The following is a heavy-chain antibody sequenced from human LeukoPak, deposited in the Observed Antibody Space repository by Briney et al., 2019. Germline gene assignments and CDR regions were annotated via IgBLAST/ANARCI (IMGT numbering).Heavy chain of an antibody. CDR1: GFDFSEHE. J-gene: IGHJ1*01. CDR3: VQPSQGYFRN. Sequence: HPGGSLRLSCAASGFDFSEHEMDWVRQAPRKGLEWLARIRNKNQGPTTEYAASVRGRFAISRDDSSNSLHLQMNRLKTEDTAVYYCVQPSQGYFRNWGQGTLVTVSS. V-gene: IGHV3-72*01. CDR2: IRNKNQGPTT. D-gene: IGHD3-22*01.